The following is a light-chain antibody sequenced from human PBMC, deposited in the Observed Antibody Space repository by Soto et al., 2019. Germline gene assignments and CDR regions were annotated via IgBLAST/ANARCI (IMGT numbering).Light chain of an antibody. CDR1: SSDVGSYDY. CDR2: EVS. V-gene: IGLV2-14*01. CDR3: SSYTSSSTVV. Sequence: QSALTQPASVSGSPGQSITISCTGTSSDVGSYDYVSWYQHHPGKAPKLLIYEVSNRPSGVSNRFSGSKSGNTASLTISGLQAEDEADYYCSSYTSSSTVVFGGGPKVTVL. J-gene: IGLJ2*01.